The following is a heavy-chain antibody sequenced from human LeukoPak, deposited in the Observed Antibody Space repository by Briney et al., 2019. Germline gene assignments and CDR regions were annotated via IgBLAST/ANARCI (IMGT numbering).Heavy chain of an antibody. V-gene: IGHV4-34*01. D-gene: IGHD6-19*01. Sequence: SETLSLTCAVYGGSFSGYYGSWIREPPGKGLEWIGEIYHRGSTIYNPSLKSRVTISVDTSKNRFSLKLSSVTAADTAVYYCARKVGGWYLHNYFDYGRQGTLVSVSS. CDR2: IYHRGST. J-gene: IGHJ4*02. CDR1: GGSFSGYY. CDR3: ARKVGGWYLHNYFDY.